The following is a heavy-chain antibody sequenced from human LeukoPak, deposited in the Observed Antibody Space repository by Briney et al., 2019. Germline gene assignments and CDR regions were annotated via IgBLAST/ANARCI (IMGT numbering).Heavy chain of an antibody. CDR1: DYSITSGYF. D-gene: IGHD3-22*01. CDR3: ASLGIVVEAFDI. Sequence: SETLSLTCTVSDYSITSGYFWGWFRQPPGKGLEWIGSIHHSGNTYYNPSLKSRVTILVDTSKNQFSLKLSSVTAADTAVYYCASLGIVVEAFDIWGQGTMVTVSS. V-gene: IGHV4-38-2*02. CDR2: IHHSGNT. J-gene: IGHJ3*02.